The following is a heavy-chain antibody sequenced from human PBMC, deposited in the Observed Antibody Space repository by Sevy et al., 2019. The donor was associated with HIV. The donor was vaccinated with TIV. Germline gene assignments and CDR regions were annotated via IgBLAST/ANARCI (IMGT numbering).Heavy chain of an antibody. CDR2: ISGNGGST. V-gene: IGHV3-64D*06. CDR3: VTRGGLVGATDFDY. J-gene: IGHJ4*02. Sequence: GSLRLSCSASGFTFSSYPMHWVRQAPGKGLEYVSLISGNGGSTYYADSVKGRFTIPRDNFKKTLYLQMSSLRAEDTAVYYCVTRGGLVGATDFDYWGQGTRVTVSS. CDR1: GFTFSSYP. D-gene: IGHD1-26*01.